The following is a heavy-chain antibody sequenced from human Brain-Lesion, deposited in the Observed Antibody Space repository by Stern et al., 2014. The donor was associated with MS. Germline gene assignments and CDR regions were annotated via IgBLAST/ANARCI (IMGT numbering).Heavy chain of an antibody. V-gene: IGHV3-23*04. CDR2: ISASGGST. Sequence: EVHLVESGGGFVQPGGSLRLSCAASGFRVSSYAMSWVRQTPGKGLEWVSGISASGGSTYYADSVKGRFTISRDKSKNTLFLQMNSLRAEDTAVYYCAKGVWGSYLNAFDMWGQGTMVTVSS. J-gene: IGHJ3*02. CDR3: AKGVWGSYLNAFDM. CDR1: GFRVSSYA. D-gene: IGHD3-16*02.